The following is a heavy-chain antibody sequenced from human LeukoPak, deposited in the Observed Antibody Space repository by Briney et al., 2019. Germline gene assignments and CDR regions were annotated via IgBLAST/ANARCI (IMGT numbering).Heavy chain of an antibody. Sequence: SETLSLTCTVSGGSISSSSYYWGWIRQPPGKGLEWIGSIYYSGSTYYNPSLKSRVTISVDTSKNQFSLKLSSVTAADTAVYYCARLHYYGSGRYYYYYMDVWGKGTTVTISS. V-gene: IGHV4-39*01. CDR3: ARLHYYGSGRYYYYYMDV. J-gene: IGHJ6*03. CDR1: GGSISSSSYY. CDR2: IYYSGST. D-gene: IGHD3-10*01.